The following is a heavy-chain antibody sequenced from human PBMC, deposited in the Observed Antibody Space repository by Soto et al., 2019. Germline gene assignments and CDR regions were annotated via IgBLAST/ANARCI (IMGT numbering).Heavy chain of an antibody. CDR3: ARDGSNKPGFYYGMDV. D-gene: IGHD4-4*01. CDR2: VWSAGSNR. J-gene: IGHJ6*02. Sequence: QVQLVASGGGVVQPGRSLRLSCEAFGFTFSNHGMHWVRQAPGKGLQWVASVWSAGSNRYYADSVKGRFTMSRDNSKKTLYLQMNNLRADDTAVYYCARDGSNKPGFYYGMDVWGPETTVSVSS. CDR1: GFTFSNHG. V-gene: IGHV3-33*01.